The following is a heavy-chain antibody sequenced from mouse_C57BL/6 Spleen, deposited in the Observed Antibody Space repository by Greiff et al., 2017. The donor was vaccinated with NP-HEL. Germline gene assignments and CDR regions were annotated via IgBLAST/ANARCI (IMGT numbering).Heavy chain of an antibody. CDR2: IHPNSGST. D-gene: IGHD1-2*01. CDR1: GYTFTSYW. V-gene: IGHV1-64*01. CDR3: AREATAWAMDY. J-gene: IGHJ4*01. Sequence: VQLQQPGAELVKPGASVKLSCKASGYTFTSYWMHWVKQRPGQGLEWIGMIHPNSGSTNYNEKFKSKATLTVDKSSSTAYMQLSSLTSEDSAVYYCAREATAWAMDYWGQGTSVTVSS.